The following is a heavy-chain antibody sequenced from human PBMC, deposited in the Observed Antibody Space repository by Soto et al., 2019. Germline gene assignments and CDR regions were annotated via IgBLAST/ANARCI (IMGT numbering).Heavy chain of an antibody. D-gene: IGHD3-3*01. CDR1: GFTFSSYG. J-gene: IGHJ6*01. CDR2: ISYDGSNK. CDR3: AKERTYYDFWSGYSGRYYYYYGMDV. V-gene: IGHV3-30*18. Sequence: QVQLVESGGGVVQPGRSLRLSCAASGFTFSSYGMHWVRQAPGKGLEWVAVISYDGSNKYYADSVKGRFTISRDNSKNTLYLQMNSLRAEDTAVYYCAKERTYYDFWSGYSGRYYYYYGMDVW.